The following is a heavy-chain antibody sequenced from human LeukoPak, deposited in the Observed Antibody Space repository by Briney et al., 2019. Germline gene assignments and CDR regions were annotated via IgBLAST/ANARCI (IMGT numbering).Heavy chain of an antibody. CDR1: GFTFDDYG. Sequence: GGSLRLSCAASGFTFDDYGMSWVRQAPGKGLEWVSGINWNGGSTGYADSVKGRFTISRDNAKNPLYLQMNSLRAEDTALYYCARDHGYYDSSGSYYYYYMDVWGKGTTVTVSS. J-gene: IGHJ6*03. CDR2: INWNGGST. V-gene: IGHV3-20*04. CDR3: ARDHGYYDSSGSYYYYYMDV. D-gene: IGHD3-22*01.